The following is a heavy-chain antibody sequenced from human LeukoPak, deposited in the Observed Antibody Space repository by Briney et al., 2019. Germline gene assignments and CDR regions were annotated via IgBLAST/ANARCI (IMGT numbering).Heavy chain of an antibody. Sequence: SVKVSCKTSGGTFSSYAISWVRQAPGQGLEWMGGIIPISGITNNAQKFQGRVTITADGSTSTAYMELSSLRSEDTAMYYCARSAYTGGVFENWGQGTLVTVSS. CDR2: IIPISGIT. CDR1: GGTFSSYA. J-gene: IGHJ4*02. V-gene: IGHV1-69*01. CDR3: ARSAYTGGVFEN. D-gene: IGHD2-8*02.